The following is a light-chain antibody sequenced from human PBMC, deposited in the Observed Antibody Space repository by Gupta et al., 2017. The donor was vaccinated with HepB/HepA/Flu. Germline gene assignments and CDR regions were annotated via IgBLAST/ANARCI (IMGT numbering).Light chain of an antibody. J-gene: IGLJ3*02. CDR3: NSRDSSGTHVV. CDR2: GKD. V-gene: IGLV3-19*01. CDR1: SLRTYY. Sequence: SSELTQDPAVSVALGQTVRITCQGDSLRTYYASVYQQKPGQAHLLVIYGKDNRPSGVTDRFSGSSSGNTASLTITGAQAEDEADYYCNSRDSSGTHVVFGGGTKLTVL.